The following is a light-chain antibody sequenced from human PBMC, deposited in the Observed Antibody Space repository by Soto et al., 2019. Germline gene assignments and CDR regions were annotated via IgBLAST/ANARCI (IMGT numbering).Light chain of an antibody. CDR3: QQYDKSPLT. Sequence: EIVSTQSPATLSLSPGERATLSCRASQSVSSYLAWYQQKPGQAPRLLIFGVSSRAAGIPDRFSGSGSGTDFTLTISRLEPEDYAVYYCQQYDKSPLTFGGGTKVDIK. V-gene: IGKV3-20*01. CDR1: QSVSSY. J-gene: IGKJ4*01. CDR2: GVS.